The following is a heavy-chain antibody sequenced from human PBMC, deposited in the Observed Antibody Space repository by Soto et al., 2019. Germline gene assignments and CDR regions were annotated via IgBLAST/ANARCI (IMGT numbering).Heavy chain of an antibody. CDR1: AFTFSSYG. Sequence: GGSLRLSCAASAFTFSSYGMHWVRQAPGKGLEWVAVISYDGSNKYYADPVKGRFTISRDNSKNTLYLQMNSLRAEDTAVYYCAKIAARTYYYYGMDVWGQGTTVTVSS. V-gene: IGHV3-30*18. J-gene: IGHJ6*02. CDR3: AKIAARTYYYYGMDV. CDR2: ISYDGSNK. D-gene: IGHD6-6*01.